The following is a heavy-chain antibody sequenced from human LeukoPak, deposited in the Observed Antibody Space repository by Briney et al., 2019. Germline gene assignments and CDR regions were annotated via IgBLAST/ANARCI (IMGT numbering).Heavy chain of an antibody. CDR3: ARVLLWFGELLGNWYFDL. V-gene: IGHV4-30-4*08. CDR1: GGSISSGDYS. Sequence: KPSQTLSLTCTVSGGSISSGDYSWSWIRQPPGKGLEWIGYIYYSGSTYYNPSPKSRVTISVDTSKNQFSLKLSSVTAADTAVYYCARVLLWFGELLGNWYFDLWGRGTLVTVSS. CDR2: IYYSGST. J-gene: IGHJ2*01. D-gene: IGHD3-10*01.